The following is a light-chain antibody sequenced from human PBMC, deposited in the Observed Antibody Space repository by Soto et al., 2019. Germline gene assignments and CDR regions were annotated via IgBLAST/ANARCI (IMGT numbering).Light chain of an antibody. Sequence: EIVMTQSPATLSVSPGERALLSCRASQSVSSNLGWYQQKPGQAPRLLIYRASTRATGIPARFSGSGSGTEFTLTISGLQSEDSAVYYCHQDNHWSSITFGQGTRLAIK. J-gene: IGKJ5*01. CDR1: QSVSSN. CDR2: RAS. V-gene: IGKV3-15*01. CDR3: HQDNHWSSIT.